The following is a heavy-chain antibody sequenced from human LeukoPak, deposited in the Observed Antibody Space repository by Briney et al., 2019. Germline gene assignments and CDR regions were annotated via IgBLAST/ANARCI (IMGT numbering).Heavy chain of an antibody. CDR3: ARAWPIFDY. V-gene: IGHV3-7*03. CDR1: GFTFSSYW. Sequence: GGSLRLSCAASGFTFSSYWMNWARQAPGKGLEWVASINHNGNVNYYVDSVKGRFTISRDNAKNSLYLQMSNLRAEDTAVYYCARAWPIFDYWGQGTLVTVSS. CDR2: INHNGNVN. J-gene: IGHJ4*02. D-gene: IGHD5-24*01.